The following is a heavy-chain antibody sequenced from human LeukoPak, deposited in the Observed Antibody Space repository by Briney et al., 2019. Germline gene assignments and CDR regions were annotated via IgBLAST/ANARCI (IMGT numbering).Heavy chain of an antibody. J-gene: IGHJ4*02. D-gene: IGHD3-22*01. CDR2: IDPDGSST. CDR1: GFTFSSFW. V-gene: IGHV3-74*01. CDR3: ARGSGYYDTDGYCGY. Sequence: PGGSLRLSCAASGFTFSSFWMHWVRQAPGKGLVWVPRIDPDGSSTNYADSVKGRFTISRDNAKNTLYLQMNSLRAEDTAVYFCARGSGYYDTDGYCGYWGQGALVTVSS.